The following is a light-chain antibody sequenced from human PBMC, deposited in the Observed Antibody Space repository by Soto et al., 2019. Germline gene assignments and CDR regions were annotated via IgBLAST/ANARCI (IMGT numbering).Light chain of an antibody. V-gene: IGKV2-30*01. J-gene: IGKJ4*01. CDR2: KVS. CDR3: MQGTYWPRLT. CDR1: QSLVYSDGNTY. Sequence: DVVMTQSPLSLPVTLGQPASISCRSSQSLVYSDGNTYLNWFHQRPGQSPRRLIYKVSNRDSGVPDRFSGSVSGTDFTLKIRRVEAEDVGVYYCMQGTYWPRLTFVGGPKVEIK.